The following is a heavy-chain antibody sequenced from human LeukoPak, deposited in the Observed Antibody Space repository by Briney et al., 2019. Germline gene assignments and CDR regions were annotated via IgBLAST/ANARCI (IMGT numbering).Heavy chain of an antibody. CDR1: GYSFPNYW. D-gene: IGHD3-10*01. J-gene: IGHJ4*02. CDR2: IYPGDSDT. Sequence: GESLKISCKGSGYSFPNYWIAWVRQMPGKGLESMGIIYPGDSDTRYSPSFQGQVTISADKSINTAYLQWSSLKASDTAMYYCARRATGASGRSDYWGQGTLVTVSS. CDR3: ARRATGASGRSDY. V-gene: IGHV5-51*01.